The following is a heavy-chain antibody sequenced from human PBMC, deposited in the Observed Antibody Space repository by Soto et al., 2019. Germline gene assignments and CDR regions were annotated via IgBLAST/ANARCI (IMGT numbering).Heavy chain of an antibody. Sequence: PGGSLRLSCAASGFTFSNAWMSWVRQAPGKGLEWVGRIKSKTDGGTTDYAAPVKGRFTISRDDSKNTLYLQMNSLKTEDTAVYYCTTGDPGYSSGWYYFDYWGQGTLVTVSS. CDR3: TTGDPGYSSGWYYFDY. J-gene: IGHJ4*02. D-gene: IGHD6-19*01. CDR1: GFTFSNAW. V-gene: IGHV3-15*01. CDR2: IKSKTDGGTT.